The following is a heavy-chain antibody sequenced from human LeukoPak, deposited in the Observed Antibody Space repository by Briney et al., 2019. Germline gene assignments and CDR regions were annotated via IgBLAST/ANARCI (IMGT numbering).Heavy chain of an antibody. J-gene: IGHJ4*02. D-gene: IGHD5-18*01. CDR3: ARDAGYVRFDF. CDR1: GFTFSTYT. Sequence: GGSLTLSCAASGFTFSTYTMHWVRQAPGKGLEYVSSISGNGGSREYANSVKGRFTISRDNSRNTLYLQMGSLRAGDMAVYYCARDAGYVRFDFWGQGTLATVSS. CDR2: ISGNGGSR. V-gene: IGHV3-64*01.